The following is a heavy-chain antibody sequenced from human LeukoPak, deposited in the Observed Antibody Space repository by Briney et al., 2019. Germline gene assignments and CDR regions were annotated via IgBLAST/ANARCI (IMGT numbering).Heavy chain of an antibody. V-gene: IGHV1-18*01. CDR1: GYTFTSYG. CDR3: ARDPYCSSTSCYAMTYYYYYYGMDV. Sequence: GASVKVSCKASGYTFTSYGISWVRQAPGQGLEWMGWISAYNGNTNYAQKLQGRVTMTTGTSTSTAYMELRSLRSDDTAVYYCARDPYCSSTSCYAMTYYYYYYGMDVWGQGTTVTVSS. CDR2: ISAYNGNT. J-gene: IGHJ6*02. D-gene: IGHD2-2*01.